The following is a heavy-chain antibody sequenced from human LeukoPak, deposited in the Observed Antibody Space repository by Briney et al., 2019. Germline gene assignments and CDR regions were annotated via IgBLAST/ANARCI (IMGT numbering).Heavy chain of an antibody. D-gene: IGHD6-19*01. CDR1: GGSISSGSYY. J-gene: IGHJ3*02. CDR3: ARKSVAVRDAFDI. Sequence: PSETLSLTCTVSGGSISSGSYYWSWIRQPAGKGLEWIGRIYTSGSTNYNPSLKSRFTISVDTSKNQFSLKLNSVAAADTAVYYCARKSVAVRDAFDIWGQGTMVTVSS. CDR2: IYTSGST. V-gene: IGHV4-61*02.